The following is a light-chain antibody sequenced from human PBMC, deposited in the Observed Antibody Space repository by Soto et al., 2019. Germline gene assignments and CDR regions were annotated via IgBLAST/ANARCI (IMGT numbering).Light chain of an antibody. Sequence: QSALTQPRSVSGSPGQSVAISCTGTSSDVGGYNYVSWYQQHPGKAPKLMIYDVTKRPSGVPDRFSASKSGNTASLTTSGLQADDEADYYCCSYAGSYSYVFGTGTKVTVL. V-gene: IGLV2-11*01. CDR2: DVT. CDR3: CSYAGSYSYV. CDR1: SSDVGGYNY. J-gene: IGLJ1*01.